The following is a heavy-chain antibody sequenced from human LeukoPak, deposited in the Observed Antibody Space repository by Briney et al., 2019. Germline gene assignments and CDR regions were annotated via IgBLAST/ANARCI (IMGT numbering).Heavy chain of an antibody. V-gene: IGHV4-61*02. J-gene: IGHJ4*02. CDR2: ISSSGST. CDR3: ARGLPPRRNYDASGYYSYYFDY. CDR1: GDSISSGDYY. D-gene: IGHD3-22*01. Sequence: PSQTLSLTCTVSGDSISSGDYYWSWIRQPAGKGLEWIGRISSSGSTNYNPSLKSRVTISVDTSKNQFSLKLSSVTAADTAVYYCARGLPPRRNYDASGYYSYYFDYWGQGTLVTVSS.